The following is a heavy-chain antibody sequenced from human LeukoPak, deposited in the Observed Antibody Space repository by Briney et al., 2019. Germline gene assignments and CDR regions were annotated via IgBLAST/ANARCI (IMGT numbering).Heavy chain of an antibody. J-gene: IGHJ3*02. CDR1: GFTFSSYS. Sequence: PGGSLRLSCAASGFTFSSYSMNWVRQAPGKGLEWVSSISSSSSYIYYADSVKGRFTISRDNAKNSLYLQMNSLRAEDTAAYYCAREDIVVVFGRRGDAFDIWGQGTMVTVSS. CDR2: ISSSSSYI. CDR3: AREDIVVVFGRRGDAFDI. V-gene: IGHV3-21*01. D-gene: IGHD2-2*01.